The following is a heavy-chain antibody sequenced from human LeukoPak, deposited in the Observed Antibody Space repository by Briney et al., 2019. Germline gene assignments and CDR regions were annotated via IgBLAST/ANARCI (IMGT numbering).Heavy chain of an antibody. J-gene: IGHJ2*01. Sequence: SETLSLTCTVSGGSISSYYWSWIRQPPGKGLEWIGYIYYSGSTNYNPSLKSRVTISVDTSKNQFSLKLSSVTAADTAVYYCARDSSGWIDLWGRGTLVTVSS. D-gene: IGHD6-19*01. V-gene: IGHV4-59*01. CDR2: IYYSGST. CDR1: GGSISSYY. CDR3: ARDSSGWIDL.